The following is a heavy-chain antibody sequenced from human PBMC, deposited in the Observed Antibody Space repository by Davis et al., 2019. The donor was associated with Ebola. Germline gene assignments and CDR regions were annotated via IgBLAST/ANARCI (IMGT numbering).Heavy chain of an antibody. J-gene: IGHJ3*02. CDR2: IWNDGSNI. CDR3: ARDDLEIGNGFDM. V-gene: IGHV3-33*01. D-gene: IGHD3-3*01. Sequence: GESLKISCAASGFTFSSYGMHWVRQAPGKGLEWVALIWNDGSNIHYGDSAKGRFTISRDNSENTLHLQMNSLRAEDTAVYYCARDDLEIGNGFDMWGQGTVLIVSS. CDR1: GFTFSSYG.